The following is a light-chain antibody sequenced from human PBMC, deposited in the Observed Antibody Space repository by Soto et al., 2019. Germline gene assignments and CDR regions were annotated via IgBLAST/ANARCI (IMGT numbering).Light chain of an antibody. Sequence: EIVLTQSPGTLSLSPGERATLSCRASQSVSSSYLAWYQQNPGQAPRLLIYGASSRATGIPDRFSGSGSGTDFTLTISRLEPEDFAVYYCQQYVSSPTFGQGTKLEIK. CDR1: QSVSSSY. CDR3: QQYVSSPT. J-gene: IGKJ2*01. V-gene: IGKV3-20*01. CDR2: GAS.